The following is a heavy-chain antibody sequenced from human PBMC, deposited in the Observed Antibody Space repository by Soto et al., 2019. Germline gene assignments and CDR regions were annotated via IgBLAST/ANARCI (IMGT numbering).Heavy chain of an antibody. CDR1: GFTLSSYG. V-gene: IGHV3-33*01. J-gene: IGHJ4*02. CDR3: ARDSGYARDLEPLDY. D-gene: IGHD5-12*01. CDR2: IWYDGSNK. Sequence: VGSLRLSCAASGFTLSSYGMHWVRQAPGKGLEWVAVIWYDGSNKYYADSVKGRFTISRDNSKNTLYLQMNSLRAEDTAVYYCARDSGYARDLEPLDYWGQGTLVTVSS.